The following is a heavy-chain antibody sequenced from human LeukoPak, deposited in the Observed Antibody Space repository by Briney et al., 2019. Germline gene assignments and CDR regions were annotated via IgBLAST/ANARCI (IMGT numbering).Heavy chain of an antibody. CDR3: ARDYYYGDSLFVY. J-gene: IGHJ4*02. CDR2: ISYDGSNK. Sequence: GGSLRLSCAASGFTFSSYAMHWVRQAPGKGLEGVAVISYDGSNKYYADSVKGRFTISRDNSKNTLYLQMNSLRAEDTAVYYCARDYYYGDSLFVYWGQGTLVTVSS. D-gene: IGHD4-17*01. CDR1: GFTFSSYA. V-gene: IGHV3-30-3*01.